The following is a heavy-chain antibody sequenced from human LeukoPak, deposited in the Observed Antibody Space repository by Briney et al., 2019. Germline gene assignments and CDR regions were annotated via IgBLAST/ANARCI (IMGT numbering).Heavy chain of an antibody. J-gene: IGHJ5*02. CDR3: ARGGRSGSRTGSDP. CDR1: GGSISSYY. CDR2: IYTSGST. D-gene: IGHD6-19*01. V-gene: IGHV4-4*07. Sequence: SETLSLTCTVSGGSISSYYWSWIRQPAGKGLEWIGRIYTSGSTNYNPSLKSRVTMSVDTSKNQFSLKLSSVTAADTAVYYCARGGRSGSRTGSDPWGQGTLVTVSS.